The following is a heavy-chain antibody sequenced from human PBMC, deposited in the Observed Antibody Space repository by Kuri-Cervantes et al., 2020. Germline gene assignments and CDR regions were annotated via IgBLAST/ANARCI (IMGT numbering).Heavy chain of an antibody. Sequence: LRLSCTVSGGSISSGGYYWSWIRQHPGKGLEWIGYIYYSGSTYYNPSLKSRVTISVDTSKNQFSLKLSSVTAADTAVYYCARSLIAAAGHMGDWGQGTLVTVSS. D-gene: IGHD6-13*01. J-gene: IGHJ4*02. CDR1: GGSISSGGYY. CDR2: IYYSGST. CDR3: ARSLIAAAGHMGD. V-gene: IGHV4-31*03.